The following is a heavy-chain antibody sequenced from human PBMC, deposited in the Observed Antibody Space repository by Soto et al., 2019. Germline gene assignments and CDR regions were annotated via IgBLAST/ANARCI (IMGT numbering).Heavy chain of an antibody. V-gene: IGHV4-31*03. D-gene: IGHD3-9*01. CDR2: IYYSGST. CDR1: GGSISSGGYY. CDR3: ARECHYDILTGYSYNWFDP. J-gene: IGHJ5*02. Sequence: PSETLSLTCTVSGGSISSGGYYWSWIRQHPGKGLEWIGYIYYSGSTYYNPSLKSRVTISVDTSKNQFSLKLSSVTAADTAVYYCARECHYDILTGYSYNWFDPWGQGTLVTVS.